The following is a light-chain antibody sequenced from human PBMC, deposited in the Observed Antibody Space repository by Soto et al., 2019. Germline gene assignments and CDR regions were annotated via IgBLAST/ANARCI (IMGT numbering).Light chain of an antibody. CDR1: QGISSY. Sequence: DIRLTQSPSFLSASVGDRVTITCRASQGISSYLACYQQKPGKAPKLLIDAASTLQSGVPSRFSGSGSGTEFTLTISSLQPEDFATYYCQKLNSYPVTFGQGTKVEIK. V-gene: IGKV1-9*01. J-gene: IGKJ1*01. CDR3: QKLNSYPVT. CDR2: AAS.